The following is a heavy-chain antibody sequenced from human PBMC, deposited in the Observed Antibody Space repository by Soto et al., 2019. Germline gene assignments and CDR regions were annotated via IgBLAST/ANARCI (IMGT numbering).Heavy chain of an antibody. CDR1: GYTFTSYA. J-gene: IGHJ4*02. CDR3: ARVALYGDYVYYFDY. Sequence: ASVKVSCKASGYTFTSYAMHWVRQAPGQRLERMGWINAGNGNTKYSQKFQGRVTITRDTSASTAYMELSSLRSEDTALYYCARVALYGDYVYYFDYWGQGTLVTVSS. CDR2: INAGNGNT. V-gene: IGHV1-3*01. D-gene: IGHD4-17*01.